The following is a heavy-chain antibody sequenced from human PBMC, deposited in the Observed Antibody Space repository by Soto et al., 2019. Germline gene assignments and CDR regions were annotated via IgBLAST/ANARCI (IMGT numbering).Heavy chain of an antibody. CDR2: IYYSGST. D-gene: IGHD4-17*01. CDR3: ARSAPYYGDYHFDY. CDR1: GGSISSYY. Sequence: QVQLQESGPGLVKPSETLSLTCTVSGGSISSYYWSWIRQPPGKGLEWIGYIYYSGSTNYNPSLKSRVTISVDTSKNQFSPKLSSVTAADTAVYYCARSAPYYGDYHFDYWGQGTLVTVSS. J-gene: IGHJ4*02. V-gene: IGHV4-59*08.